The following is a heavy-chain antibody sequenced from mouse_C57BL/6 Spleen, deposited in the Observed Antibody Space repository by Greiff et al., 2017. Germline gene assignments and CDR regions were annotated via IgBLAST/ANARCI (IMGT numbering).Heavy chain of an antibody. J-gene: IGHJ3*01. D-gene: IGHD2-1*01. V-gene: IGHV14-4*01. CDR1: GFNIKDDY. CDR3: TTRGNYEFAY. Sequence: VQLQQSGAELVRPGASVKLSCTASGFNIKDDYMHWVKQRPEQGLEWIGWIDPENGDTEYASKFQGKATITADTSSNTAYLQLSSLTSEDTAVYYCTTRGNYEFAYGGQGTLVTVSA. CDR2: IDPENGDT.